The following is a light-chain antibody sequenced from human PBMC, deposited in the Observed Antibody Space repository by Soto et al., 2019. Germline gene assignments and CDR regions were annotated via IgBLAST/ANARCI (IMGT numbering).Light chain of an antibody. Sequence: QSALTQPASVSRSPGQSITISCTGTSSDVGGYNYVSWYQQHPGKAPQLIIYEVNSRPSGVSNRFSGSKSGNTASLTISGLRPEDEADYYCNSYSSTYTLIFGGGTKLTVL. CDR2: EVN. CDR3: NSYSSTYTLI. J-gene: IGLJ2*01. V-gene: IGLV2-14*01. CDR1: SSDVGGYNY.